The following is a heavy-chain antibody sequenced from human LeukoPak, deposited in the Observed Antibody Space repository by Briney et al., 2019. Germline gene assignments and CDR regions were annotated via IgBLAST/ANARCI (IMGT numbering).Heavy chain of an antibody. D-gene: IGHD6-19*01. CDR3: AKAVAGTIFDY. J-gene: IGHJ4*02. V-gene: IGHV3-30*01. CDR2: ISYDGSNK. CDR1: GFTFSSYA. Sequence: GGSLRLSCAASGFTFSSYAMHWVRQAPGKGLEWVAVISYDGSNKYYADSVKGRFTISRDNSKNTLYLQMNSLRAEDTAVYYCAKAVAGTIFDYWGQGTLVTVSS.